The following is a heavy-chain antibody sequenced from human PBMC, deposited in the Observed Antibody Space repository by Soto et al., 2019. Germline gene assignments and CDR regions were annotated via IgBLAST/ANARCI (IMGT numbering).Heavy chain of an antibody. CDR1: GFSLSTGGVG. Sequence: GSGPTLVNPTQTLTLTCTFSGFSLSTGGVGVGWIRQPPGKALEWLALIYWTDDKRYSPSLKSRLTITKDTSKNQVVLTMTNMDPVDTATYYCALYNSAWYSKYFHHWGQGTLVTVSS. D-gene: IGHD6-19*01. CDR3: ALYNSAWYSKYFHH. V-gene: IGHV2-5*01. J-gene: IGHJ1*01. CDR2: IYWTDDK.